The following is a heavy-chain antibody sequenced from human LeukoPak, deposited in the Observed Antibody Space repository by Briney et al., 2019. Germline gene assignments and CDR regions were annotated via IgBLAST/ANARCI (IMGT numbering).Heavy chain of an antibody. V-gene: IGHV1-2*02. Sequence: ASVKVSCKASGYTFTGYYMHWVRQAPGQGLEWMGWINPNSGGTNYAQKFQGRVTMTRDTSISTAYMELSRLRSDDTAVYYCASYCSSTSCSKYFLVDVSYPAPLYYYYGMDVWGQGTTVTVSS. D-gene: IGHD2-2*01. CDR1: GYTFTGYY. CDR2: INPNSGGT. CDR3: ASYCSSTSCSKYFLVDVSYPAPLYYYYGMDV. J-gene: IGHJ6*02.